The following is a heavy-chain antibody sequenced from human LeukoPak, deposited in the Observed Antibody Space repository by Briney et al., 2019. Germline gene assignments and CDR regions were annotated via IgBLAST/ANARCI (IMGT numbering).Heavy chain of an antibody. V-gene: IGHV4-34*01. J-gene: IGHJ4*02. Sequence: SSETLSLTCAVYGGSFSGYYWSWIRQPPGKGLEWIGSIYYSGNTYYNPSLKSRITKSVDTSKNQFSLKLSSVTAADTAVYYCASYSGYDFFVEYWGQGTLVTVSS. CDR3: ASYSGYDFFVEY. CDR2: IYYSGNT. D-gene: IGHD5-12*01. CDR1: GGSFSGYY.